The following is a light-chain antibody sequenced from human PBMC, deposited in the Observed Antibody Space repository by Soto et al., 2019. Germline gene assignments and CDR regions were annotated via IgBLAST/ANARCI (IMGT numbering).Light chain of an antibody. V-gene: IGKV1-39*01. CDR2: AAS. CDR1: QNIDDY. Sequence: DIQMTQSTSSLSASVGDRVIITCRPSQNIDDYLNWYQQRPGKAPKLLIYAASSLQSGVPSRFSGSGSGTDFSLTISSLQPEDFATYYCQQSYRTPYTFGQGTKVDIK. CDR3: QQSYRTPYT. J-gene: IGKJ2*01.